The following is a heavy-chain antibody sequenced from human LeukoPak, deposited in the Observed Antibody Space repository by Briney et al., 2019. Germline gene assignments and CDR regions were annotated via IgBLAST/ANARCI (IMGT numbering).Heavy chain of an antibody. V-gene: IGHV6-1*01. CDR3: VRESLNFDC. Sequence: SQTLSLTCAISGDSVSSNRAAWNWIRQSPSRGLEWLGRTYYRSKWYTDSAVSVKSRITISADTSKNQFSPQLNSVTPEDTAVYYCVRESLNFDCWGQGTLVTVSS. CDR1: GDSVSSNRAA. CDR2: TYYRSKWYT. J-gene: IGHJ4*02.